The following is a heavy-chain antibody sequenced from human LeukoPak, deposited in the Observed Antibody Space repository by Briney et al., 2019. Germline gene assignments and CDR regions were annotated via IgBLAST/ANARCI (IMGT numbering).Heavy chain of an antibody. J-gene: IGHJ4*02. Sequence: ASVKVSCKASGYTFTSYDINWVRQATGQGLEWMGWMNPNSGNTGYAQKFQGRVTVTRNTSISTAYMELSSLRSEDTAVYYCARGLSSWFGELLLAYWGQGTLVTVSS. CDR2: MNPNSGNT. V-gene: IGHV1-8*01. CDR3: ARGLSSWFGELLLAY. CDR1: GYTFTSYD. D-gene: IGHD3-10*01.